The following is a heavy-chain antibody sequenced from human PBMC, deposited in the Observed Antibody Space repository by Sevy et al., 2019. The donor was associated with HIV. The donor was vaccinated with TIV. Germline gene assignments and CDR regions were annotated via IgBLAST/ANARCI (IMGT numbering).Heavy chain of an antibody. J-gene: IGHJ4*02. D-gene: IGHD6-6*01. CDR3: ARDRRSSSSTYFDY. CDR2: ISGSGGRT. V-gene: IGHV3-23*01. Sequence: GGSLRLSCAASGFTFSSDAMSWVRQAPGKGLEWVSGISGSGGRTYYADSVKGRFTISRDNSKKTLYLQVNSLRVEDTAVYYCARDRRSSSSTYFDYWGQGTLVTVSS. CDR1: GFTFSSDA.